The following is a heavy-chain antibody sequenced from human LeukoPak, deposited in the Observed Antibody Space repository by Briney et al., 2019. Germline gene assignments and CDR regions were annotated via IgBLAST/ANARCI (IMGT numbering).Heavy chain of an antibody. D-gene: IGHD3-22*01. CDR3: GRVGSSGEVDS. CDR1: GFTFSTYS. V-gene: IGHV3-21*01. J-gene: IGHJ4*02. Sequence: GGSLRLSCAASGFTFSTYSLNWVRQAPGKGVEWVSSINSRATHIYYADSVKGRFNISRDNAQNSLYLQMNSLRVADTAVYYCGRVGSSGEVDSWGQGTLVIVSS. CDR2: INSRATHI.